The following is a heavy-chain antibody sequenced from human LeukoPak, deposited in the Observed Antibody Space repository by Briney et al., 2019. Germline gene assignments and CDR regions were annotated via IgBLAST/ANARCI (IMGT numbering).Heavy chain of an antibody. CDR3: AREIEYYGSGSYYIGY. V-gene: IGHV3-74*01. CDR1: GFTFSSYW. Sequence: GGSLRLSCAASGFTFSSYWMHWVRQAPGQGLVWVSRINSDGSSTSYADSVKGRFTISRDDSKNTLYLQMNSLRPDDTAVYYCAREIEYYGSGSYYIGYWGQGTLVTVSS. CDR2: INSDGSST. D-gene: IGHD3-10*01. J-gene: IGHJ4*02.